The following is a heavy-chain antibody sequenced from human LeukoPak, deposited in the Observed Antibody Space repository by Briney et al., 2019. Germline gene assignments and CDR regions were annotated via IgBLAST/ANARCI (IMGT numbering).Heavy chain of an antibody. V-gene: IGHV4-59*01. CDR1: GVSISTYY. CDR3: ARGGIRQTFDN. D-gene: IGHD3-3*02. CDR2: IYYSGST. J-gene: IGHJ4*02. Sequence: SETLSFTCTASGVSISTYYWNWLRQPPGKGLEWIGYIYYSGSTNYNPSLKSRVTISVDTSKNQFSLNLTSVTAADTAVYYCARGGIRQTFDNWGQGTLVTVSS.